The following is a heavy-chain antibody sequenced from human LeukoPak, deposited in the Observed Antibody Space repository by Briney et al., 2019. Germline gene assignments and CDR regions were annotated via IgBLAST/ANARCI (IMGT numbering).Heavy chain of an antibody. J-gene: IGHJ4*02. Sequence: AASVKVSCKASGGTFSSYAISWVRQAPGQGLEWMGGIIPIFGTANYAQKFQGRVTITTDESTSTAYMELSSLRSEDTAVYYCARDHDYGDYDVFVYWGQGTLVTVSS. CDR3: ARDHDYGDYDVFVY. V-gene: IGHV1-69*05. CDR1: GGTFSSYA. CDR2: IIPIFGTA. D-gene: IGHD4-17*01.